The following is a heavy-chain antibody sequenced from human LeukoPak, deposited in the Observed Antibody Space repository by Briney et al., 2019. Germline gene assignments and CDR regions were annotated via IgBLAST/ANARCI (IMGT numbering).Heavy chain of an antibody. D-gene: IGHD5-12*01. Sequence: SGESLRLSCAASGFTFSSYAMSWVRQAPGKGLEWVSLIIGSSGDTLYADSVKGRFTISRDISKNRLYLQMNSLRAEDTALYYCAKGAYDYIEMGYFDDWGQGTLVTVSS. V-gene: IGHV3-23*01. CDR1: GFTFSSYA. CDR3: AKGAYDYIEMGYFDD. CDR2: IIGSSGDT. J-gene: IGHJ4*02.